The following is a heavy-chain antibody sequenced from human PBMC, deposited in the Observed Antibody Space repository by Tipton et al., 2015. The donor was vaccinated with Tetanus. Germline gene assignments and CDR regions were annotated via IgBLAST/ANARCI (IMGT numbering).Heavy chain of an antibody. CDR1: GGSVNSGSYY. Sequence: TLSLTCTVSGGSVNSGSYYWSWIRQPPGKGLEWIGYIYQSGSTSYSPSLESRVTISLETSKNQFSLRLSSVIAADTAMYYCARRGDNWYFDLWGRGTLVTVSS. J-gene: IGHJ2*01. CDR3: ARRGDNWYFDL. D-gene: IGHD2-21*01. CDR2: IYQSGST. V-gene: IGHV4-61*01.